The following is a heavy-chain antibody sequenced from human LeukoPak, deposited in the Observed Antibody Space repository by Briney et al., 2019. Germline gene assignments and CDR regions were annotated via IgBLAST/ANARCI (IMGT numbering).Heavy chain of an antibody. CDR3: AKDLATVVVVAAFFY. CDR1: GFTFSSYS. V-gene: IGHV3-48*01. J-gene: IGHJ4*02. D-gene: IGHD2-15*01. CDR2: ISSSSSTI. Sequence: GGSLRLSCAASGFTFSSYSMNWVRQAPGKGLEWVSCISSSSSTIYYADSVKGRFTISRDNSKNTLYLQMNSLRAEDTAVYYCAKDLATVVVVAAFFYWGQGTLVTVSS.